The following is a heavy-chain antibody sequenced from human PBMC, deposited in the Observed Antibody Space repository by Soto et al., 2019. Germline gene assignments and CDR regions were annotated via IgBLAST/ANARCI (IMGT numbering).Heavy chain of an antibody. D-gene: IGHD1-1*01. J-gene: IGHJ6*03. Sequence: QVQLQESGPGLVKPSETLSLTCTVSGGSISSYYWSWIRQPPGKGLEWIGYIYYSGSTNYNPSLKSRVTISVDTSKNQCSLKLSSVTAADTAVYYCAREGAQVGYSSYYYYYMDVWGKGTTVTVSS. V-gene: IGHV4-59*01. CDR3: AREGAQVGYSSYYYYYMDV. CDR2: IYYSGST. CDR1: GGSISSYY.